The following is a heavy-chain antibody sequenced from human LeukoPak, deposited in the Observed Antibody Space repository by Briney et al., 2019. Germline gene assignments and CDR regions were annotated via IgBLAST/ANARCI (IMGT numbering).Heavy chain of an antibody. J-gene: IGHJ4*02. CDR2: ISGSGGST. CDR1: GFTFSSYA. D-gene: IGHD3-16*01. Sequence: GGSLRLSCAASGFTFSSYAMSWVRQAPGKGLEWVSAISGSGGSTYYADSVKGRFTISRDNSKNTLYLQMNRLRAEDTAVYYCAKDHSPLWGYFDYWGQGTLVTVSS. CDR3: AKDHSPLWGYFDY. V-gene: IGHV3-23*01.